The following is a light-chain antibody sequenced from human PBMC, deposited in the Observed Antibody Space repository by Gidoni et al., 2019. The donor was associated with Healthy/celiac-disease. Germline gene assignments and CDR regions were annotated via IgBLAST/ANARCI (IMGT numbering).Light chain of an antibody. Sequence: DIQMTHSPPSLSASVGDRVTITCRASQSISSYLNWYQQKPGKAPTLLIYAASSLQSGVPSRFSSSGSGTDVTLTISSLQPEDFATYYYQQSYSTPMYTFGQGTKLEIK. CDR1: QSISSY. CDR3: QQSYSTPMYT. J-gene: IGKJ2*01. V-gene: IGKV1-39*01. CDR2: AAS.